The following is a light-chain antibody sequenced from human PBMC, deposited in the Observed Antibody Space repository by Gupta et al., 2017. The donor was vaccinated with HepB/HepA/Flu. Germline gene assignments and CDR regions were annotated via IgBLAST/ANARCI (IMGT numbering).Light chain of an antibody. CDR2: TTS. CDR3: QQSYSTPWT. Sequence: DIQMTQSSSYLSASVGDRVTITCRASQSISRYLNWYQQKPGKAPNLLIYTTSSLQSGVASRFSGSGSGTDFTLTISSLQPEDFATYFCQQSYSTPWTFGQGTKVEIK. J-gene: IGKJ1*01. V-gene: IGKV1-39*01. CDR1: QSISRY.